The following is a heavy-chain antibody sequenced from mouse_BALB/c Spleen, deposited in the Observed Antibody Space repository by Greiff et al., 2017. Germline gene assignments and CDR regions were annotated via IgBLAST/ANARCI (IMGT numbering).Heavy chain of an antibody. Sequence: ESGPGLVKPSQSLSLTCSVTGYSITSGYYWNWIRQFPGNKLEWMGYISYDGSNNYNPSLKNRISITRDTSKNQFFLKLNSVTTEDTATYYCARGGNYGYPYYYAMDYWGQGTSVTVSS. CDR3: ARGGNYGYPYYYAMDY. D-gene: IGHD1-2*01. J-gene: IGHJ4*01. CDR2: ISYDGSN. V-gene: IGHV3-6*02. CDR1: GYSITSGYY.